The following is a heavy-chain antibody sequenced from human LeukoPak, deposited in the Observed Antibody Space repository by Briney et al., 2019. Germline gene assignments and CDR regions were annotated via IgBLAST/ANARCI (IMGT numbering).Heavy chain of an antibody. J-gene: IGHJ4*02. Sequence: ASVKVSCKASGYTFTSYGISWVRQAPGQGLEWMGWISAYNGNTNYAQKLQGRVTMTRDTSISTAYMELSRLRSDDTAVYYCARSEIVVVLFDYWGQGTLVTVSS. CDR2: ISAYNGNT. CDR3: ARSEIVVVLFDY. D-gene: IGHD3-22*01. V-gene: IGHV1-18*01. CDR1: GYTFTSYG.